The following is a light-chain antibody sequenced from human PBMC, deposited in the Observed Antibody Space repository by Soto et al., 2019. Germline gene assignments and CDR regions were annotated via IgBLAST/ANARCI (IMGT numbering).Light chain of an antibody. Sequence: EIVLTQSPATLSLSPGERATLSCRASQSVGNYLAWYQQKPGQAPRLLIYDTSNRATGIPARFSGSGFGTDYTLTITSLEPEDFAVYYCQQRSSWRTFGQGTKVEIK. CDR2: DTS. J-gene: IGKJ1*01. CDR3: QQRSSWRT. CDR1: QSVGNY. V-gene: IGKV3-11*01.